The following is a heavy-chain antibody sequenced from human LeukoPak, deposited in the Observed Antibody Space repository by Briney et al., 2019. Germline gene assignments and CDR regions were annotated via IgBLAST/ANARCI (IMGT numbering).Heavy chain of an antibody. CDR3: VRVYIYGRSYFDY. Sequence: SETLSLTCTVSGGSISSSSDYWGWIRQAPGKGLEWIGSIYYSENTYYNSSLKSRLTISVDTSKNQFSLHLTSVTAADTAVYYCVRVYIYGRSYFDYWGQGTLVTVSS. CDR1: GGSISSSSDY. J-gene: IGHJ4*02. V-gene: IGHV4-39*07. CDR2: IYYSENT. D-gene: IGHD5-18*01.